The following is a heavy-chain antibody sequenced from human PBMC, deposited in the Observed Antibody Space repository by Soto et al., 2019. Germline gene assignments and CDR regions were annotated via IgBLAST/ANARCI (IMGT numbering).Heavy chain of an antibody. J-gene: IGHJ6*02. Sequence: SETLSLTCAVYGGSFSGYYWSWIRQPPGKGLEWIGEINHSGSTNYNPSLKSRVTISVDTSKNQFSLKLSSVTAADTAVYYCARGDYYYGMDVWGQGTTVTVSS. CDR3: ARGDYYYGMDV. CDR2: INHSGST. V-gene: IGHV4-34*01. CDR1: GGSFSGYY.